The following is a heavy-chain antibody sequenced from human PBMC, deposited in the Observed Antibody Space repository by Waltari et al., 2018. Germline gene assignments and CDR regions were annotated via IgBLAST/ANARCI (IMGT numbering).Heavy chain of an antibody. J-gene: IGHJ4*02. Sequence: QVQLQESGPGLVKPSQTLSLTCTVSGGSLSSGSSYWSWIRQPAGKGLEWIGYIYTSGSTNYNPSLKSRVTISVDTSKNQFSLKLSSVTAADTAVYYCASLDRTMVVIYWGQGTLVTVSS. CDR1: GGSLSSGSSY. CDR3: ASLDRTMVVIY. CDR2: IYTSGST. V-gene: IGHV4-61*09. D-gene: IGHD2-21*01.